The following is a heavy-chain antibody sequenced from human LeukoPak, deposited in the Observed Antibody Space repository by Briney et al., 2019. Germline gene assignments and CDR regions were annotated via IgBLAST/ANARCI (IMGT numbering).Heavy chain of an antibody. CDR3: ARGAAAGLVFDY. J-gene: IGHJ4*02. CDR2: IIPILGTA. Sequence: GASVKVSCKASGGTFSSYAINWVRQAPGQGLEWMGGIIPILGTANYAQKFQGRVTITADKSTSTAYMELSSLRSEDTAVYYCARGAAAGLVFDYWGQGTLVTVSS. D-gene: IGHD6-13*01. CDR1: GGTFSSYA. V-gene: IGHV1-69*10.